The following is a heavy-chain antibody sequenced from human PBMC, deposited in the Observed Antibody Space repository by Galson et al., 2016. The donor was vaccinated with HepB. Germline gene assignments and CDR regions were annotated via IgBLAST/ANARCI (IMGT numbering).Heavy chain of an antibody. Sequence: SVKVSCKASGYNLTAYPMHWVRQAPGQRLEWMGWINAGNGDTKYSQKFQGRVTISRDTSASTIYMEVNSLRAEDTAVYYCAKTRVPRENDYNPFDYGGQGTLVTVSS. J-gene: IGHJ4*02. CDR2: INAGNGDT. CDR1: GYNLTAYP. D-gene: IGHD5-24*01. CDR3: AKTRVPRENDYNPFDY. V-gene: IGHV1-3*01.